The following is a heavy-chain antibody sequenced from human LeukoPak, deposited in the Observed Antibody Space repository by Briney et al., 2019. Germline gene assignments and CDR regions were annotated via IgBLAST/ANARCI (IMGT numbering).Heavy chain of an antibody. Sequence: GSVKVSCKAAGYTFTSYYMHWVRQARGEGLEGMGMINPSGGSTTYAQKFQGRVTMPRDTSTGTVYMELSSLRSEDTAVYYCTRASVAGRRFDYWGQGTLVTVSS. V-gene: IGHV1-46*03. CDR3: TRASVAGRRFDY. CDR2: INPSGGST. J-gene: IGHJ4*02. D-gene: IGHD6-19*01. CDR1: GYTFTSYY.